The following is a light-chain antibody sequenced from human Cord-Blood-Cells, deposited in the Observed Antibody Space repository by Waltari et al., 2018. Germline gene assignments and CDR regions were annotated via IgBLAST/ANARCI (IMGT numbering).Light chain of an antibody. Sequence: QSALTQPASVFGSPGPTITISCTGTSSDVGGYNYVPWYHQHPGKAPKLMIYEVSNRPSGVSNRFSGSKSGNTASLTISGLQAEDEADYYCSSYTSSSTVVFGGGTKLTVL. CDR1: SSDVGGYNY. V-gene: IGLV2-14*01. J-gene: IGLJ2*01. CDR3: SSYTSSSTVV. CDR2: EVS.